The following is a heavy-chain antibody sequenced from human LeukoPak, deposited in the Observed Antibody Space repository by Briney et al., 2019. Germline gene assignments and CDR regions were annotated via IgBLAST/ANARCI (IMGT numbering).Heavy chain of an antibody. Sequence: GGSLRLSCAASGFTFSSYGMHWVRQAPDKGLEWVAVISYDGSNKYYADSVKGRFTISRDNSKNTLYLQMNSLRAEDTAVYYCAKVRYYDFWSGYSDWGQGTLVTVSS. D-gene: IGHD3-3*01. CDR3: AKVRYYDFWSGYSD. CDR2: ISYDGSNK. CDR1: GFTFSSYG. V-gene: IGHV3-30*18. J-gene: IGHJ4*02.